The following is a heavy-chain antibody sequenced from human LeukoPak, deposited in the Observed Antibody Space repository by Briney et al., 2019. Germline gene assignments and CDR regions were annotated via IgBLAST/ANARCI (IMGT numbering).Heavy chain of an antibody. CDR1: GGSISSSSYY. CDR3: ARLLSGYQDY. CDR2: IYYSGST. D-gene: IGHD3-3*01. J-gene: IGHJ4*02. V-gene: IGHV4-39*01. Sequence: SETLSLTCIVSGGSISSSSYYWGWIRQPPGKGLEWIGSIYYSGSTSYNPSLKSRVTISVDTYKNQLSLRLSSVTAADTAVYYSARLLSGYQDYWGQGTLVTVSS.